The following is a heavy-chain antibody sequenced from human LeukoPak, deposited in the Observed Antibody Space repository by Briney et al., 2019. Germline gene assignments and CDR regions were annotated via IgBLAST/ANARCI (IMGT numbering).Heavy chain of an antibody. D-gene: IGHD6-19*01. V-gene: IGHV4-59*12. CDR3: ARGLPEYSSGGSVDY. J-gene: IGHJ4*02. CDR1: GASISSYY. CDR2: IYYSGNT. Sequence: SETLSLTCTVSGASISSYYWIWIRQPPGKGLEWIGSIYYSGNTNFNPSLKSRVTISVDTSKNQFSLKLSSVTAADTAVYYCARGLPEYSSGGSVDYWGQGTLVTVSS.